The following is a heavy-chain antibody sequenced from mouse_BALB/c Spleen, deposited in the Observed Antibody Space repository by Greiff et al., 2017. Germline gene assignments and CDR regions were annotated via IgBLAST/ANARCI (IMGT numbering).Heavy chain of an antibody. CDR3: AREGYDGGYFDY. D-gene: IGHD2-14*01. J-gene: IGHJ2*01. V-gene: IGHV2-6-7*01. CDR2: IWGDGST. CDR1: GFSLTGYG. Sequence: VQRVESGPGLVAPSQSLSITCTVSGFSLTGYGVNWVRQPPGKGLEWLGMIWGDGSTDYNSALKSRLSISKDNSKSQVFLKMNSLQTDDTARYYCAREGYDGGYFDYWGQGTTLTVSS.